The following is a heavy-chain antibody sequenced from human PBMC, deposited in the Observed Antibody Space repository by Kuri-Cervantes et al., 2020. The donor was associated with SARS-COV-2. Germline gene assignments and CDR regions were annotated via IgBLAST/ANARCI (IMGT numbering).Heavy chain of an antibody. CDR1: GGSFSGYY. V-gene: IGHV4-34*01. Sequence: AESLSLTCAVYGGSFSGYYWSWIRQPPGKGLEWNGEINHSGSTNYNPSLKSRVSISVDTSKIQFSLKLSSVTAADTAVYYCARGRSTVVRAAKAFDPWGQGTLVTVSS. D-gene: IGHD2-2*01. J-gene: IGHJ5*02. CDR3: ARGRSTVVRAAKAFDP. CDR2: INHSGST.